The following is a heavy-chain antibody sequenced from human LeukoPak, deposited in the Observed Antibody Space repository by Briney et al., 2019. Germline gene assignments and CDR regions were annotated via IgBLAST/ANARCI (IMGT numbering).Heavy chain of an antibody. CDR2: MSGNGGRT. CDR3: AKSITGTEGLLDY. Sequence: QPGGSLRLSCAASGFTFSTYAMSWVRQAPGKGLEWVSLMSGNGGRTNYADSVKGRFTIFRDTSRNTVYLQMNSLRADDTAVYYRAKSITGTEGLLDYWGQGTLVTVSS. V-gene: IGHV3-23*01. D-gene: IGHD3-16*01. CDR1: GFTFSTYA. J-gene: IGHJ4*02.